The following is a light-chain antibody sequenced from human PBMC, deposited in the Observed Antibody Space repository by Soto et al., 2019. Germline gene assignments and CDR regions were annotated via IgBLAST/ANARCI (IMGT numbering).Light chain of an antibody. CDR3: YSFAGTDTFSYV. J-gene: IGLJ1*01. CDR1: SSDVGTYKL. CDR2: EGT. V-gene: IGLV2-23*03. Sequence: QSVLTQPASVSGSPGQSISISCTAPSSDVGTYKLVSWYQQHPDKAPKVILYEGTKRPSGVSPRFSGSQSGNTASLTISGLQPEDEAYDFCYSFAGTDTFSYVFGPGNKLTVL.